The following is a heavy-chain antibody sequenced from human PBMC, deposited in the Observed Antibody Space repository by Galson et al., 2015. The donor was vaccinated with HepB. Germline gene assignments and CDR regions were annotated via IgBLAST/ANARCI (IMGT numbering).Heavy chain of an antibody. CDR1: GYTSTGYY. V-gene: IGHV1-2*06. D-gene: IGHD2-2*01. CDR3: ARLYCSSTSCYLPFDY. J-gene: IGHJ4*02. Sequence: SVKVSCKASGYTSTGYYMHWVRQAPGQGLEWMGRINPNSGGTNYAQKFQGRVTMTRDTSISTAYMELSRLRSDDTAVYYCARLYCSSTSCYLPFDYWGQGTLVTVSS. CDR2: INPNSGGT.